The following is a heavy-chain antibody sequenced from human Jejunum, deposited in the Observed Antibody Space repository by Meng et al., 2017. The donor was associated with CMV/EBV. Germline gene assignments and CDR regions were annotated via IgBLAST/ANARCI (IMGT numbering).Heavy chain of an antibody. V-gene: IGHV1-18*01. Sequence: CEASGDHFISYGIGWVRQAPGQGLEWMGWISAYNGNTNYAQKFQGRVTMTTDTSTSTAYMELRSLRSDDTAVYYCTRASVADTTFDYWGQGTLVTVSS. CDR3: TRASVADTTFDY. J-gene: IGHJ4*02. CDR1: GDHFISYG. D-gene: IGHD6-19*01. CDR2: ISAYNGNT.